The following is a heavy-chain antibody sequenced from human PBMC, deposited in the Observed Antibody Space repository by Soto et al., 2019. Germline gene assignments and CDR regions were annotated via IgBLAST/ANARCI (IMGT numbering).Heavy chain of an antibody. V-gene: IGHV1-69*13. D-gene: IGHD3-22*01. J-gene: IGHJ6*02. CDR1: GGTFSSYA. Sequence: GASVKVSCKASGGTFSSYAISWVRQAPGQGLEWMGGIIPIFGTANYAQKFQGRVTITADESTSTAYMELSSLRSEDTAVYYCARGELLLRRYYYGMDVWGQGTTVTV. CDR2: IIPIFGTA. CDR3: ARGELLLRRYYYGMDV.